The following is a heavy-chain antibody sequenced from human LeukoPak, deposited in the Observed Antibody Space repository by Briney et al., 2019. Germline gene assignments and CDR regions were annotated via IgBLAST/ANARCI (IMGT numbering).Heavy chain of an antibody. CDR3: AKAGWRGGGTFNEFDP. D-gene: IGHD3-16*01. CDR1: GGSISSGGYY. V-gene: IGHV4-30-4*08. J-gene: IGHJ5*02. Sequence: SETLSLTCTVSGGSISSGGYYWSWIRQHPGKGLEWIGYIYYSGTTYYNPSLKSRVTISVDTSKNQFALKLRSVTAADTAVYFCAKAGWRGGGTFNEFDPWGQGILVTVSS. CDR2: IYYSGTT.